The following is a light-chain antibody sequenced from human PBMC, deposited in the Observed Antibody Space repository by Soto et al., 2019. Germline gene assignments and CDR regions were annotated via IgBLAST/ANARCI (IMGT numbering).Light chain of an antibody. Sequence: EIVLTQSPGTLSLSPGERATLSCRADQSISGRNLAWYRQKPGQAPRLLIYGASSRPGGIPDRFSGSGSGTEFTLTISRLEPVDFAVYHCQQYDTLPSTFGQGTKVEIK. V-gene: IGKV3-20*01. CDR3: QQYDTLPST. CDR2: GAS. CDR1: QSISGRN. J-gene: IGKJ1*01.